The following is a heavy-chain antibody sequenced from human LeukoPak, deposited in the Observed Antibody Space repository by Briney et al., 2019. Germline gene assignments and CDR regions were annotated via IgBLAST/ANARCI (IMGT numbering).Heavy chain of an antibody. CDR2: INPNSGDT. CDR1: GYTFTDYY. J-gene: IGHJ5*02. Sequence: ASVKVSCKASGYTFTDYYMHWVRQAPGQGLEWMGWINPNSGDTNYAQKLQGRVTMTTDTSTSTAYMELRSLRSDDTAVYYCARDLGVVVTATAFDPWGQGTLVTVSS. V-gene: IGHV1-2*02. CDR3: ARDLGVVVTATAFDP. D-gene: IGHD2-21*02.